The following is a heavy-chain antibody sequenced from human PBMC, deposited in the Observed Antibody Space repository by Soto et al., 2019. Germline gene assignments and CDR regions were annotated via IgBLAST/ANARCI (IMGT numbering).Heavy chain of an antibody. CDR3: ARGGCTNGVCLFFDY. CDR2: ISSSSSTI. CDR1: GFTFSSYS. Sequence: EVQLVESGGGLVQPGGSMRLSCAASGFTFSSYSMNWVRQAPGKGMAWDSYISSSSSTIYYADSVKGRFTISRDNAKNSRYLQMNSLRDEDTAVYYCARGGCTNGVCLFFDYWVQGTLVTVSS. V-gene: IGHV3-48*02. J-gene: IGHJ4*02. D-gene: IGHD2-8*01.